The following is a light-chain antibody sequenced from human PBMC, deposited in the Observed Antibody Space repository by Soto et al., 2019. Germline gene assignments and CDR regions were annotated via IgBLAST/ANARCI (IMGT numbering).Light chain of an antibody. CDR2: KAS. CDR1: QSISSW. Sequence: DIQMTQSPSTLSASVGDRVTITCRASQSISSWLAWYQQKPGKAPKLLIYKASSLESGVPSRFSGSGSVTEFTLTISSLQPDDFATYYYQQYNSYSPYTFGQGTKLEIK. V-gene: IGKV1-5*03. CDR3: QQYNSYSPYT. J-gene: IGKJ2*01.